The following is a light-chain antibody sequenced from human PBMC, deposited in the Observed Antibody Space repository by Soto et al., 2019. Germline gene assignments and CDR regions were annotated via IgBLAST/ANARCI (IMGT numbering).Light chain of an antibody. Sequence: QAVVTQPPSVSGAPGQRVTISCTGSSSNIGAGFAVHWYQQLPRTAPKLLIYSNNNRPSGVPDRFSVSRSATSASLAITGLQAADEADYYCQSYDSSLSAYVFGTGTKLTVL. J-gene: IGLJ1*01. V-gene: IGLV1-40*01. CDR3: QSYDSSLSAYV. CDR2: SNN. CDR1: SSNIGAGFA.